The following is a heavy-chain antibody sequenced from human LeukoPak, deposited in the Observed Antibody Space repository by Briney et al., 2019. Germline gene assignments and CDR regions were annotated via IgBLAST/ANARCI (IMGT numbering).Heavy chain of an antibody. CDR1: GFTVSSNY. D-gene: IGHD6-6*01. Sequence: GGSLRLSCAASGFTVSSNYMSWVRQAPGKGLEWVSVIYSGGSTYYADSVKGRFTISRDNSKNTLYLQMNSLRAEDTAVYYCARVGPSSSSRYFMYYYYTDVWGQGTTVTVSS. V-gene: IGHV3-66*02. CDR3: ARVGPSSSSRYFMYYYYTDV. CDR2: IYSGGST. J-gene: IGHJ6*03.